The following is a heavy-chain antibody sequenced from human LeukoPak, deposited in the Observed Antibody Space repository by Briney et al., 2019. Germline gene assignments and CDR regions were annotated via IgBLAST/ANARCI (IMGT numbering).Heavy chain of an antibody. CDR2: IKQDGSEK. D-gene: IGHD6-13*01. Sequence: PGGSLRLSCAASGFTFSDYYMSWIRQAPGKGLEWVANIKQDGSEKYYVDSVKGRFTISRDNAKNSLYLQMNSLRAEDTAVYYCAREPPAAGTEYYFDYWGQGTLVTVSS. CDR3: AREPPAAGTEYYFDY. J-gene: IGHJ4*02. V-gene: IGHV3-7*01. CDR1: GFTFSDYY.